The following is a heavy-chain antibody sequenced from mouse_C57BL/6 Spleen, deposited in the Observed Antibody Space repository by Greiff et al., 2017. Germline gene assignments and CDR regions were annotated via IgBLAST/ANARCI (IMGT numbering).Heavy chain of an antibody. CDR1: GFNIKDYY. Sequence: EVQLQQSGAELVKPGASVKLSCTASGFNIKDYYMHWVKQRPEQGLEWIGRIDPEDGETKYAPKFQGKATITADTSSNTAYLQLSSLTSEDTAVYDCARWGSTMVTTPPFDYWGQGTTLTVSS. J-gene: IGHJ2*01. CDR3: ARWGSTMVTTPPFDY. CDR2: IDPEDGET. D-gene: IGHD2-2*01. V-gene: IGHV14-2*01.